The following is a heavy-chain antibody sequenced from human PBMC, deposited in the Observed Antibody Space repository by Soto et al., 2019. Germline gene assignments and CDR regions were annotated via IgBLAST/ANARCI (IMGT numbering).Heavy chain of an antibody. Sequence: SETLSLTCTVSGGSIGSYHWSWVRQPPGKGLEWITSVYYTGTTNYNPSLGSRVTISIDAPENQISLKLTSVTAADAAFYYCARDTVLTGMFDFWGQGTLVTVSS. CDR2: VYYTGTT. CDR3: ARDTVLTGMFDF. V-gene: IGHV4-59*01. CDR1: GGSIGSYH. D-gene: IGHD4-17*01. J-gene: IGHJ4*02.